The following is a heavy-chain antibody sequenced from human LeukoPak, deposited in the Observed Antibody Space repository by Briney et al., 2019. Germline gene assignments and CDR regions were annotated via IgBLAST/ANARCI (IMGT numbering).Heavy chain of an antibody. CDR3: ARKENVYYYFDY. Sequence: SDTLSLTCAVSGYSITSSSWWGWIRQPPGKGLEWIGYIYHSGTTYYNPSLQSRVTMSVDTSKNQFSLKLSSVTAVDAAVYYCARKENVYYYFDYWGQGTLVTVSS. CDR1: GYSITSSSW. CDR2: IYHSGTT. D-gene: IGHD3-10*01. J-gene: IGHJ4*02. V-gene: IGHV4-28*01.